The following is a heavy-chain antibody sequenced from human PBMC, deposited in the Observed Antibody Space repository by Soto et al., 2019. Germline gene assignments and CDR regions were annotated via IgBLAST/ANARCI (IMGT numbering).Heavy chain of an antibody. CDR2: ISAYNGNT. CDR3: AREALYSSGWYYSDY. J-gene: IGHJ4*02. D-gene: IGHD6-13*01. Sequence: ASVKVSCKASGYTFNTYGINCVRQAPGQGLEWMGWISAYNGNTNYAEKVRGRVTMTTDTSTSTAYMELRSLRSDDTAVYYCAREALYSSGWYYSDYWGQGTPVTVSS. CDR1: GYTFNTYG. V-gene: IGHV1-18*01.